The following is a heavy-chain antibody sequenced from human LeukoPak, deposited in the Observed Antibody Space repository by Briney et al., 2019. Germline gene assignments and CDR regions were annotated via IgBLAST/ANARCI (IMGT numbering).Heavy chain of an antibody. CDR2: ISSSSSTM. CDR3: ARSLVVGATYPYH. J-gene: IGHJ5*02. V-gene: IGHV3-48*01. CDR1: GFTFSSYE. D-gene: IGHD1-26*01. Sequence: PGGSLRLSCAASGFTFSSYEMNWVRQAPGKGLEWVSYISSSSSTMYYADSVKGRFTISRDNAKNSLYLQLNSLRAEDTAVYYCARSLVVGATYPYHWGQGTLVTVSS.